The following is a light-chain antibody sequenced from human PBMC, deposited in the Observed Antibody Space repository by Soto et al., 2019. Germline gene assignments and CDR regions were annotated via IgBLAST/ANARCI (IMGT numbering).Light chain of an antibody. CDR1: QTIHSF. V-gene: IGKV1-5*01. CDR2: DAS. CDR3: QQFHSFPWT. Sequence: VKMNQSPSALSASVGDRVTITCRASQTIHSFLAWYQQKAGKAPKLLIYDASNLESGVPSRFSGSGSGTEFTLTVSSLQPDDFATFYCQQFHSFPWTFGQGTKVAIK. J-gene: IGKJ1*01.